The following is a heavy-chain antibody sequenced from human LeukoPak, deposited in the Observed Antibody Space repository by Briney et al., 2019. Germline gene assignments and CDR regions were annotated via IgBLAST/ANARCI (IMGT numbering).Heavy chain of an antibody. V-gene: IGHV4-4*02. CDR3: ARGGRITMVRGVILDTEWFDP. Sequence: PSGTLSLTCAVSGDSISSTNWWTWVRQPPGKGLEWIGEIYHSGSTNYNPSLKSRVTISVDTSKNQFSLKLSSVTAADTAVYYCARGGRITMVRGVILDTEWFDPWGQGTLVTVSS. CDR2: IYHSGST. J-gene: IGHJ5*02. CDR1: GDSISSTNW. D-gene: IGHD3-10*01.